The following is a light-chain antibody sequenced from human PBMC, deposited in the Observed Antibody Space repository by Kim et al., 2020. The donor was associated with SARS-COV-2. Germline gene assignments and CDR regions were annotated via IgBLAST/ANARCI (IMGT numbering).Light chain of an antibody. V-gene: IGLV3-1*01. CDR2: QDS. J-gene: IGLJ2*01. CDR3: QAWDSSHVV. Sequence: SYELTQPPSVSVSPGQTASITCSGDKLGDKYACWYQQKPGQSPVLVIYQDSKRPSGIPERFSGSNSGNTATLTISGTQAMAEADYYCQAWDSSHVVFGGG. CDR1: KLGDKY.